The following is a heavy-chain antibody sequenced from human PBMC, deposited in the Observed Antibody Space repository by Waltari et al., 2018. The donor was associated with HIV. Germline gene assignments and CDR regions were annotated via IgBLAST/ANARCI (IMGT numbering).Heavy chain of an antibody. CDR3: TTGGYPTEAFDV. D-gene: IGHD5-12*01. CDR1: QLPFEAAW. CDR2: IKSKRDGGAT. Sequence: EVQVVESGGGLVKPGGSLRVSCASLQLPFEAAWMTWVRQAPGKGMEWVGRIKSKRDGGATDYAASVKGRFVISRDDSQNTLYLQMSGLRTEDTAMYYCTTGGYPTEAFDVWGQGTMVTVSP. V-gene: IGHV3-15*01. J-gene: IGHJ3*01.